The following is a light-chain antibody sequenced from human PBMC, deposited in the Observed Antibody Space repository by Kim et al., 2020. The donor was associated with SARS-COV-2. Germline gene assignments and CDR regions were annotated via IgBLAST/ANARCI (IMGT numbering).Light chain of an antibody. CDR3: AAWDDDLTGYV. J-gene: IGLJ1*01. CDR1: DLSIGTNT. Sequence: QGVTISCSGGDLSIGTNTVNWYQHLPGTSPKLLIDSNNQRPSGVPDRFSGSKSGTSASLAIGGLQSEDEADYYCAAWDDDLTGYVFGTGTKVTVL. CDR2: SNN. V-gene: IGLV1-44*01.